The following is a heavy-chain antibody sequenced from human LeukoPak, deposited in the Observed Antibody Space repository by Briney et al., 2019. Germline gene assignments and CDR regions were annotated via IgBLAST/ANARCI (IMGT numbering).Heavy chain of an antibody. D-gene: IGHD3-22*01. Sequence: SETLSLTCAVYGGSFSGYYWSWIRQPPGKGLEWIGEINHSGSTNYNPSLKSRVTISVDTSKNQFSLKLSSVTAADTAVYYCARGDDSSVYFSDWGKGTLVTVSS. V-gene: IGHV4-34*01. CDR1: GGSFSGYY. CDR3: ARGDDSSVYFSD. CDR2: INHSGST. J-gene: IGHJ4*01.